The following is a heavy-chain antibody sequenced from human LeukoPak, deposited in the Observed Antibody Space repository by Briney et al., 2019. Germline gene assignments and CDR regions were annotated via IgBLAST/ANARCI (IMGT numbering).Heavy chain of an antibody. CDR2: INPNSGGT. CDR1: GYTFPSYF. J-gene: IGHJ4*02. D-gene: IGHD3-22*01. Sequence: ASVKVSCKASGYTFPSYFMHWVRQAPGQGLEWMGRINPNSGGTNYAQKFQGRVTMTRDTSISTAYMELSRLRSDDTAVYYCASSRPANRYYYDSSGYDYWGQGTLVTVSS. V-gene: IGHV1-2*06. CDR3: ASSRPANRYYYDSSGYDY.